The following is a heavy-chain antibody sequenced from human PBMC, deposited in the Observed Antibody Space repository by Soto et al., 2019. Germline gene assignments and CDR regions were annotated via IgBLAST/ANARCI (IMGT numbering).Heavy chain of an antibody. V-gene: IGHV3-15*01. Sequence: PGGSLRLSCAASGFTFSSYAMSWVRQTPGKGLEWVGRLKGKSVGGTTDHAAPVTGRFIISSDDSKNMLYLQMNSLKIEDTAVYYCTKENGYSSGQNDNWGQGTLVTVSS. D-gene: IGHD6-19*01. CDR1: GFTFSSYA. CDR2: LKGKSVGGTT. J-gene: IGHJ4*02. CDR3: TKENGYSSGQNDN.